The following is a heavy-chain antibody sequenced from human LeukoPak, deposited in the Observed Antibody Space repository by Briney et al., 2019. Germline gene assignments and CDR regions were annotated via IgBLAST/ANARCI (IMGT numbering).Heavy chain of an antibody. Sequence: PSETLSLTCAVYGGSFSGYYWSWIRQPPGKGLEWIGEINHSGSTNYNPSLKSRVTISVDTSKNQFSLKLGSVTAADTAVYYCARAADSGYYPNWFDPWGQGTLVTVSS. V-gene: IGHV4-34*01. CDR1: GGSFSGYY. CDR3: ARAADSGYYPNWFDP. CDR2: INHSGST. J-gene: IGHJ5*02. D-gene: IGHD3-22*01.